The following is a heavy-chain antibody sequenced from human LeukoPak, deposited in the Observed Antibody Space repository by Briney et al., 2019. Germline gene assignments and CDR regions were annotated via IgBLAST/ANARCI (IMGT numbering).Heavy chain of an antibody. CDR3: ARSRYCSSTSCYNGWFDP. J-gene: IGHJ5*02. CDR2: INHSGST. Sequence: KPSETLSLTCAVYGGSFSGYYWSWIRQPPGKGLEWIGEINHSGSTNYNPSLKSRVTISVDTSKNQFSLKLSSVTAADTAVYYCARSRYCSSTSCYNGWFDPWGQGTLVTVSS. V-gene: IGHV4-34*01. CDR1: GGSFSGYY. D-gene: IGHD2-2*02.